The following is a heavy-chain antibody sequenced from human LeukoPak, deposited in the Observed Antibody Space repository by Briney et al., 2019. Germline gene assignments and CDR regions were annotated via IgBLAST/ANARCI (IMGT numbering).Heavy chain of an antibody. D-gene: IGHD6-13*01. J-gene: IGHJ3*02. CDR3: ARHRNTQGKQQLVQGGAFDI. CDR2: IYYSGST. Sequence: SETLSLTCTVSGGSISSYYWSWIRQPPGKGLEWIGYIYYSGSTNYNPSLKSRVTISVDTSKNQFSLKLSSVTAADTAVYYCARHRNTQGKQQLVQGGAFDIWGQGTMVTVSS. V-gene: IGHV4-59*08. CDR1: GGSISSYY.